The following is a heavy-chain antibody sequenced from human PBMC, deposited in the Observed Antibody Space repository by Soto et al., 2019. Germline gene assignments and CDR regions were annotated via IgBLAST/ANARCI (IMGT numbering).Heavy chain of an antibody. J-gene: IGHJ6*02. CDR3: ARGSVQGILNEHYYYYGMDV. D-gene: IGHD1-1*01. Sequence: SVKVSCKASGGTFSSYAISWVRQAPGQGLEWMGGIIPIFGTANYAQKFQGRVTITADKSTSTAYMELSSLRSEDTAVYYCARGSVQGILNEHYYYYGMDVWGQGTTVTVSS. CDR2: IIPIFGTA. V-gene: IGHV1-69*06. CDR1: GGTFSSYA.